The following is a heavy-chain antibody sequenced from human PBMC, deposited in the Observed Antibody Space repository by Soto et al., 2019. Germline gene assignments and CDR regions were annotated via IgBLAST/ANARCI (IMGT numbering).Heavy chain of an antibody. CDR2: IHYSGST. CDR3: ASQQWLVLNAFDI. D-gene: IGHD6-19*01. J-gene: IGHJ3*02. Sequence: QVQLQESGPGLVKPSETLSLTCTVSGGSISSYYWSWIRQPPGKGLEWIGYIHYSGSTNYNPSLKNRVTISVDTSKNQFSLKLSSVTAADTAVYYCASQQWLVLNAFDIWGQGTMVTVSS. CDR1: GGSISSYY. V-gene: IGHV4-59*01.